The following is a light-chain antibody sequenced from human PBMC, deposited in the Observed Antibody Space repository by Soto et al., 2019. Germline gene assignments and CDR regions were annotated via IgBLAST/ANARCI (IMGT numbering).Light chain of an antibody. CDR1: SSDVGNFNL. CDR3: CSYAGSSTWV. CDR2: EDN. Sequence: QSVLTQPASVSGSPGQSITISCTGTSSDVGNFNLVSWYQQPPGEAPKLLIYEDNKRPSGVSDRFSGSKSGNTASLTISGLQADDEADYSCCSYAGSSTWVFGGGTKVTVL. V-gene: IGLV2-23*01. J-gene: IGLJ3*02.